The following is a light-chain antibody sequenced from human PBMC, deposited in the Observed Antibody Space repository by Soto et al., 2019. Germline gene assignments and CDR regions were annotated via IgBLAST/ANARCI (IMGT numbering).Light chain of an antibody. CDR1: QDIRNT. CDR2: AAS. J-gene: IGKJ5*01. V-gene: IGKV1-39*01. Sequence: SQSPSSLSASMGDRVAISCRASQDIRNTLAWYQQKPGEAPKLLIFAASNLQSGVPSRFSGSGSGTHFTLTISNLQPEDFATYYCQHIYSIPITFAQGTRLAI. CDR3: QHIYSIPIT.